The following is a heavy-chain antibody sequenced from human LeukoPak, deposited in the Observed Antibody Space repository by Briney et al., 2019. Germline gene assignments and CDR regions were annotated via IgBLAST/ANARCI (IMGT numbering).Heavy chain of an antibody. CDR1: GFTFSTYA. CDR2: FSGSGGNT. D-gene: IGHD4-23*01. V-gene: IGHV3-23*01. J-gene: IGHJ4*02. Sequence: GGSLRLSCAASGFTFSTYAMSWVRQAPGKGLEWVSGFSGSGGNTYYADSVRGRFTISRDSSKNTLYLQMNSLRAEDTAIYYCAKMRWELNYFDYWGQGTLVTVSS. CDR3: AKMRWELNYFDY.